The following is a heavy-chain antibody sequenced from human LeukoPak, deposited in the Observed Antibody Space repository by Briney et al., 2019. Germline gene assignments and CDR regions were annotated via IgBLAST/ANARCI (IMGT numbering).Heavy chain of an antibody. CDR3: AKALRLGWWELLPSFDY. J-gene: IGHJ4*02. D-gene: IGHD1-26*01. CDR2: ISGSGGST. Sequence: PGGSLRLSCAASGFTFSSYAMSWVRQAPGKGLEWVSAISGSGGSTYYADSVKGRFTIPRDNSKNTLYLQMNSLRAEDTAVYYCAKALRLGWWELLPSFDYWGQGTLVTVSS. CDR1: GFTFSSYA. V-gene: IGHV3-23*01.